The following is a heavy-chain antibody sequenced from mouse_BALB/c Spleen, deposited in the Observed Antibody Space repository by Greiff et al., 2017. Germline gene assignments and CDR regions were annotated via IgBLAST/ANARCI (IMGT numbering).Heavy chain of an antibody. Sequence: QVQLQQSGAELVRPGTSVKVSCKASGYAFTNYLIEWVKQRPGQGLEWIGVINPGSGGTNYNEKFKGKATLTADKSSSTAYMQLSSLTSDDSAVYFCARGDYDDGNYYAMDYWGQGTSVTVSS. CDR3: ARGDYDDGNYYAMDY. D-gene: IGHD2-4*01. CDR1: GYAFTNYL. V-gene: IGHV1-54*01. CDR2: INPGSGGT. J-gene: IGHJ4*01.